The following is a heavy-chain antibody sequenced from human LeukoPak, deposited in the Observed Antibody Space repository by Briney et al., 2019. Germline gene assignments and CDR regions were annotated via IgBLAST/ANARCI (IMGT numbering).Heavy chain of an antibody. D-gene: IGHD6-13*01. CDR3: ARGPQQLATFDP. J-gene: IGHJ5*02. Sequence: SETLSLTCAVYGGSFSGYYWSWIRQPPGKGREWIGEINHSGSANYNPSLKSRVTISVDTSKNQFSLKLSSVTAADTAVYYCARGPQQLATFDPWGQGTLVTVSS. CDR2: INHSGSA. CDR1: GGSFSGYY. V-gene: IGHV4-34*01.